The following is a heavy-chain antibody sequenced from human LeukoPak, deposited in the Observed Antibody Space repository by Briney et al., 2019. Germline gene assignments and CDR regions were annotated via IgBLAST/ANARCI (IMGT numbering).Heavy chain of an antibody. CDR1: GYTFTSYD. J-gene: IGHJ5*02. CDR3: ARGAPRSTTRWTS. V-gene: IGHV1-8*01. CDR2: INPNGGNT. D-gene: IGHD2-2*01. Sequence: ASLKLSCDASGYTFTSYDMSWVRQATGQGLEWIREINPNGGNTYYAHKLKGRVTMPRNTSLRTACMGLSSMRSEDTAVYYCARGAPRSTTRWTSWAKGTLVTAPS.